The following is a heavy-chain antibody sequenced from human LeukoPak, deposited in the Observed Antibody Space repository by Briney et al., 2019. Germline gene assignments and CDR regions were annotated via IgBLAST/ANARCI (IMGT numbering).Heavy chain of an antibody. J-gene: IGHJ4*02. CDR1: GGSISRSAYY. CDR3: AREVTIFGVVTLDS. Sequence: PSETLSLTCTVSGGSISRSAYYWGWIRQPPGKGLEWIGSMYESGSTLYNPSLNSRATISVDTSKNQLSLKLSSVTAADTAVYYCAREVTIFGVVTLDSWGQGTLVTVSS. CDR2: MYESGST. D-gene: IGHD3-3*01. V-gene: IGHV4-39*07.